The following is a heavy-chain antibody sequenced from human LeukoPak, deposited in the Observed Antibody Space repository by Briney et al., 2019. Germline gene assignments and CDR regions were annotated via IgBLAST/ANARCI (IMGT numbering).Heavy chain of an antibody. CDR3: ARVGGGTMAFDY. J-gene: IGHJ4*02. CDR2: INSDGSST. Sequence: GGSLRLSCAASGFTFSSYWMHWVRQAPGKGLVWVSRINSDGSSTSYADSVKGRFTISRDNAKSTLYLQMNSLRAEDTAVYYCARVGGGTMAFDYWGQGTLVTVSS. V-gene: IGHV3-74*01. D-gene: IGHD3-10*01. CDR1: GFTFSSYW.